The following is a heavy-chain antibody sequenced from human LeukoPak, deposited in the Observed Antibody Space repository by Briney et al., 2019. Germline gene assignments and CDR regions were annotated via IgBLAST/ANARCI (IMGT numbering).Heavy chain of an antibody. D-gene: IGHD3-10*01. CDR2: ISGSGGST. CDR1: GFTFSSYA. V-gene: IGHV3-23*01. Sequence: GGSLRLSCAASGFTFSSYAMSWVRQAPGKGLEWVSAISGSGGSTDYADSVKGRFTTSRDNATNSLYLQMNSLRAEDTAACYCATEDYYGSGSYYDNWFDPWRQGTLSPSPQ. J-gene: IGHJ5*02. CDR3: ATEDYYGSGSYYDNWFDP.